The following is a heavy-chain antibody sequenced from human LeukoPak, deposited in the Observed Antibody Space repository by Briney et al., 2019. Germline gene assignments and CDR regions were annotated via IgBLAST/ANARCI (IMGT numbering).Heavy chain of an antibody. J-gene: IGHJ5*02. V-gene: IGHV4-34*01. CDR2: INHSGST. CDR1: GGSFSGYY. D-gene: IGHD4-17*01. Sequence: SETLSLTCAVYGGSFSGYYWSWIRQPPGKGLEWIGEINHSGSTNYNPSLKSRVTISVDTSKNQFSLKLSSVTAADTAVYYCAREGSGYGDYRHDWFDPWGQGTLVTVSS. CDR3: AREGSGYGDYRHDWFDP.